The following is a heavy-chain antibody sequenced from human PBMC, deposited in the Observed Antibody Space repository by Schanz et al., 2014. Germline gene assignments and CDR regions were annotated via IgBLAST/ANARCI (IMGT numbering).Heavy chain of an antibody. Sequence: VQLVESGGGLVEPGGSLRLSCAASGFSFSSYAMGWVRQAPGKGLEWVSAISGSGGSTYYADSVKGRFTISRDNAKNTLFLQMNSLETEDTAVYYCTTDNGHFAFDFWGQGTMVTVSS. V-gene: IGHV3-23*04. D-gene: IGHD2-8*01. J-gene: IGHJ3*01. CDR2: ISGSGGST. CDR3: TTDNGHFAFDF. CDR1: GFSFSSYA.